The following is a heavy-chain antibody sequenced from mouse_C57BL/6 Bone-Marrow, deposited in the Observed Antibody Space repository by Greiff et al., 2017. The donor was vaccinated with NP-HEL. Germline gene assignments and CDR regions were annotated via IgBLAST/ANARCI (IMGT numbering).Heavy chain of an antibody. CDR1: GFTFSSYA. J-gene: IGHJ3*01. V-gene: IGHV5-4*01. Sequence: DVQLVESGGGLVKPGGSLKLSCAASGFTFSSYAMSWVRQTPEKRLEWVATISDGGSYTYYPDNVKGRFTISRDNAKNNLYLQMSHLKSEDTAMYYCARDASFPFAYWGQGTLVTVSA. CDR3: ARDASFPFAY. CDR2: ISDGGSYT.